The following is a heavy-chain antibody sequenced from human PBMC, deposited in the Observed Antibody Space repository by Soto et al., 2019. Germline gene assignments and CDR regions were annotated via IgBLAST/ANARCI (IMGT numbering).Heavy chain of an antibody. D-gene: IGHD5-12*01. CDR1: GFTFSDYY. CDR3: ARGPSRWLWRAIYFDY. V-gene: IGHV3-11*01. CDR2: ISSSGNTL. J-gene: IGHJ4*02. Sequence: QVQLVESGGGLVKPGGSLRLSCVASGFTFSDYYMSWIRQAPGKGLEWVSYISSSGNTLYYADSVKGRFTISRDNAKDSLYLQMNSLRAEDTAVYYCARGPSRWLWRAIYFDYWGQGTLVTVSS.